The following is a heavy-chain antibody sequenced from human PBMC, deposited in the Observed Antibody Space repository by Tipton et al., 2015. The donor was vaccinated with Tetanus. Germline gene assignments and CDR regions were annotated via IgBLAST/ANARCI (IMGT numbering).Heavy chain of an antibody. J-gene: IGHJ4*02. V-gene: IGHV5-51*01. CDR2: IYPGDSDT. Sequence: QLVQSGGEVKKPGESLKISCKGSGYIFNNYWIGWVRQKPGKGLEGMGTIYPGDSDTRYSPSFQGQATISVDKSINTAYLQWSSLKASDTSMFYCARAHCTDGVCNFDFWGQGALVTVAS. CDR3: ARAHCTDGVCNFDF. D-gene: IGHD2-8*01. CDR1: GYIFNNYW.